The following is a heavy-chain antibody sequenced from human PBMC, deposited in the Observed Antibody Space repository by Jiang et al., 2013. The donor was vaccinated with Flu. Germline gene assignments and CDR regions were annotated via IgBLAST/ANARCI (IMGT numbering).Heavy chain of an antibody. D-gene: IGHD4/OR15-4a*01. CDR2: TYYRSKWYI. Sequence: SQTLSLTCAISGDSVSTNSAAWNWVRQSPSRGLEWLGRTYYRSKWYIDYAESVKSRITINPDTSKNQFSLQLNSVTPEDTAVYYRARYYDATGGYLDYWGQGTLVTVSS. CDR1: GDSVSTNSAA. V-gene: IGHV6-1*01. CDR3: ARYYDATGGYLDY. J-gene: IGHJ4*02.